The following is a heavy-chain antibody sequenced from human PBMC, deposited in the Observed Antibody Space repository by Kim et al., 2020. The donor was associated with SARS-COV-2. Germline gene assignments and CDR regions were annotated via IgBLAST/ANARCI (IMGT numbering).Heavy chain of an antibody. J-gene: IGHJ4*02. Sequence: GGSLRLSCAVSGFTFSDYAMRWVRRAPGKGLEYVSAITRSGDGSFYADSVEGRFTISRDNSKNMLYLQMNSLRAEDTSVYYCVRYGRNCGAELWGQGTLVVVSS. CDR2: ITRSGDGS. CDR3: VRYGRNCGAEL. D-gene: IGHD7-27*01. CDR1: GFTFSDYA. V-gene: IGHV3-64D*06.